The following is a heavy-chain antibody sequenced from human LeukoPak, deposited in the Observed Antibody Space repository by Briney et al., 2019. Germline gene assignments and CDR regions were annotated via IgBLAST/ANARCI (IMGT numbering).Heavy chain of an antibody. CDR3: AKDFWSGYYSGYFDY. J-gene: IGHJ4*02. D-gene: IGHD3-3*01. CDR2: ISGGGGSI. CDR1: GFTFSSYA. V-gene: IGHV3-23*01. Sequence: GGSLRLSCAASGFTFSSYAMHWVRQAPGKGLEWVSAISGGGGSIYYADSVKGRFTISRDKSKNTLYLQMNSLRAEDTALYYCAKDFWSGYYSGYFDYWGQGTLVTVSS.